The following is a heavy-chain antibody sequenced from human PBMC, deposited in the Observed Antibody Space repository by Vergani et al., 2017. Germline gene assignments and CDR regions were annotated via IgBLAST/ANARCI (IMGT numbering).Heavy chain of an antibody. J-gene: IGHJ4*02. Sequence: QLQLQESGSGLVKPSQTLSLTCAVSGGSISSGGYSWSWIRQPPGKGLEWIGYIYHSGSTYYNPSLKSRVTISVDRSKNQFSLKLSSVAAADTAVYYCAGSGADGYEFGYWGQGTLVTVSS. CDR1: GGSISSGGYS. V-gene: IGHV4-30-2*01. CDR3: AGSGADGYEFGY. D-gene: IGHD5-12*01. CDR2: IYHSGST.